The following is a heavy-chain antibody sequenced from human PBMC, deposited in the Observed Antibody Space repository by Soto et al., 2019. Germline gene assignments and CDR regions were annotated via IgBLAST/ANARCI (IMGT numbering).Heavy chain of an antibody. CDR2: ISAYNGNT. CDR1: GYTFTSYG. Sequence: ASVKVSCKASGYTFTSYGISWVRQAPGQGLEWMGWISAYNGNTNYAQKLQGGVTMTTDTSTSTAYMELRSLRSDDTAVYYCARPYYDILTGYSPYYFDYWGQGTLVTVSS. V-gene: IGHV1-18*01. J-gene: IGHJ4*02. CDR3: ARPYYDILTGYSPYYFDY. D-gene: IGHD3-9*01.